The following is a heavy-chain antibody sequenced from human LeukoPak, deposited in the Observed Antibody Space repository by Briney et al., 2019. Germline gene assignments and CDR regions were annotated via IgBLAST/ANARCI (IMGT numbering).Heavy chain of an antibody. J-gene: IGHJ6*03. D-gene: IGHD5-18*01. CDR2: IYYSGST. CDR3: VGGYSYGSTYYYMDV. Sequence: SETLSLTCTVSGGSISSYYWSWIRQPPGKGLEWIGYIYYSGSTNYNPSLKSRVTISVDTSKNQFSLKLSSVTAADTAAYYCVGGYSYGSTYYYMDVWGKGTTVTISS. V-gene: IGHV4-59*01. CDR1: GGSISSYY.